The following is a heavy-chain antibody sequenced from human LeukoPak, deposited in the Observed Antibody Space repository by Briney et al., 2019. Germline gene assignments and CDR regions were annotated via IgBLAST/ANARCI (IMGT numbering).Heavy chain of an antibody. CDR3: ASPVSSRYFDY. J-gene: IGHJ4*02. CDR2: ISGSGGST. Sequence: GGTLRLSCAASGFTFSSYGMSWVRQAPGKGLEWVSAISGSGGSTYYADSVKGRFTISRDNSKNTLYLQMNSLRAEDTAVYYCASPVSSRYFDYWGQGTLVTVSS. V-gene: IGHV3-23*01. CDR1: GFTFSSYG. D-gene: IGHD3-16*02.